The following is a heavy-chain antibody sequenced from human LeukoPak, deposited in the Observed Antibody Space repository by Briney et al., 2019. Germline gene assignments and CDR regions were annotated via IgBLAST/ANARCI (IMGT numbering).Heavy chain of an antibody. CDR1: GFTFSDYY. CDR2: ISSSSSYT. V-gene: IGHV3-11*06. CDR3: AREGSNWGSNAFDI. D-gene: IGHD7-27*01. Sequence: GGSLRLSCAASGFTFSDYYMSWIGQAPGKALEWVSYISSSSSYTNYADSVKGRFTISRDNAKNSLYLQMNSLSAEDTAVYYCAREGSNWGSNAFDIWGQGTMVTVSS. J-gene: IGHJ3*02.